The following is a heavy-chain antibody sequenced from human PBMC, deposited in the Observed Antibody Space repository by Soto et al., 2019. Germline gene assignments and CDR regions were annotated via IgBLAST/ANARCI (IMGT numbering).Heavy chain of an antibody. J-gene: IGHJ4*02. D-gene: IGHD2-15*01. CDR3: GKVLVGATGHTDSDS. V-gene: IGHV4-39*01. CDR1: GGSIYRSGYY. CDR2: IDYNGVT. Sequence: SETVSLTCTVSGGSIYRSGYYWGWIRQPPGRGLEWIGNIDYNGVTYSNPSLKSRVTISRDTSKNQFSLKLTSVTAADTVLYYCGKVLVGATGHTDSDSWGPGTLVTSPQ.